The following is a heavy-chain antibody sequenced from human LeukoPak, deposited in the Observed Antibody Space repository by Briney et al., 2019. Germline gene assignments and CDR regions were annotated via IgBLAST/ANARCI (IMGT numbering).Heavy chain of an antibody. CDR2: IYTSGST. CDR3: ARGGGGWYSYYFDY. D-gene: IGHD6-19*01. Sequence: SETLSLTCTVAGGSISSGSYYWSWILQPAGKGLEWIGRIYTSGSTNCNPSLKSRVTISVDTSKNQFSLKLSSVTAADTAVYYCARGGGGWYSYYFDYWGQGTLVTVSS. CDR1: GGSISSGSYY. V-gene: IGHV4-61*02. J-gene: IGHJ4*02.